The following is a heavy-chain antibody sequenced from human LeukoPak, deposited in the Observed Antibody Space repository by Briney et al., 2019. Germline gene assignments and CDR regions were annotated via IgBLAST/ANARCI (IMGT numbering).Heavy chain of an antibody. CDR1: GESFSGYY. J-gene: IGHJ5*02. V-gene: IGHV4-34*01. D-gene: IGHD2-15*01. CDR3: ARLRCDNCYPNWLDP. Sequence: SETLSLTCAVYGESFSGYYWTWLRQPPGKGLEWIAEINHSGSTSYNPSLKSRVTISVDTSKNQFSLKLNSVTAADTAVYYCARLRCDNCYPNWLDPWGQGTLVTVSS. CDR2: INHSGST.